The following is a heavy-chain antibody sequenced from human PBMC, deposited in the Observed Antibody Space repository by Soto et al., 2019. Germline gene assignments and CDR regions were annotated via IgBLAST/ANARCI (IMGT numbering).Heavy chain of an antibody. J-gene: IGHJ6*02. Sequence: GGSLRLSCTTSGFTFSSYAMSWVRQAPGKGLEWVSAISGGGGSTYYADSVKGRFTISRDNSKNTLYLQMNSLRAEDTAVYYCAKGAAAGFYYYYGMDVWGQGTTVTVSS. V-gene: IGHV3-23*01. CDR1: GFTFSSYA. D-gene: IGHD6-13*01. CDR3: AKGAAAGFYYYYGMDV. CDR2: ISGGGGST.